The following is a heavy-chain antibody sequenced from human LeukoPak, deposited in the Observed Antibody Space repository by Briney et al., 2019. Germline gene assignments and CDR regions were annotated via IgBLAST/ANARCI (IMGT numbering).Heavy chain of an antibody. J-gene: IGHJ3*02. D-gene: IGHD3-10*01. Sequence: PSETLSLTCAVYGGSFSGYYWSWIRQPPGKGLEWIGEINHSGSTNYNPSLKSRVTISVDTSKNQFSLNVNSVTAADTAVYYCAGEKSFFGEAIWSQGTMVTVSS. CDR2: INHSGST. CDR1: GGSFSGYY. CDR3: AGEKSFFGEAI. V-gene: IGHV4-34*01.